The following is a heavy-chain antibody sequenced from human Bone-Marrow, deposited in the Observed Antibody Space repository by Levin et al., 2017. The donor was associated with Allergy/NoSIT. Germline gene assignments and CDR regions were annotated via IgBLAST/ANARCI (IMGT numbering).Heavy chain of an antibody. J-gene: IGHJ4*02. CDR1: GFTFRSYA. CDR2: ISGSGTIT. V-gene: IGHV3-23*01. D-gene: IGHD6-19*01. Sequence: GGSLRLSCAASGFTFRSYALSWVRQAPGKGLEWVSSISGSGTITHYAESVKGRFTISRDISKNMLHLQMNSLRAEDTAIYFCAKEGLAVAGYYFDSWGQGTLVTVSS. CDR3: AKEGLAVAGYYFDS.